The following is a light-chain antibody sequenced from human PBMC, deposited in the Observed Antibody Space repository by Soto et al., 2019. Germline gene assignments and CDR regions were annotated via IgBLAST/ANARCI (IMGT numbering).Light chain of an antibody. CDR1: QSITSY. Sequence: EIVLTQSPAYLSLTPGERVTLSCRASQSITSYLAWYQKKPGQTPRLLIYDAVNRATGVPDRFSGGGSGTDFTLTISSLEAEDSAVYYCQQRSNWHPEFTFGQGTKVDSK. J-gene: IGKJ2*01. CDR2: DAV. V-gene: IGKV3-11*01. CDR3: QQRSNWHPEFT.